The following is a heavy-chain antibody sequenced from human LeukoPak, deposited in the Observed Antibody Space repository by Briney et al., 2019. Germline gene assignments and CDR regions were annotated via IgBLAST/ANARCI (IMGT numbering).Heavy chain of an antibody. V-gene: IGHV4-34*01. J-gene: IGHJ6*03. D-gene: IGHD6-13*01. CDR1: GGSFSGYY. CDR3: ARRGYSSSYYYYYYMDV. CDR2: INHSGST. Sequence: PSETLSLTCAVYGGSFSGYYWSWIRQPPGKGLEWIGEINHSGSTNYNPSLKSRVTISVDTSKNQFSLKLSSVTAADTAVYYCARRGYSSSYYYYYYMDVWAKGPRSPSP.